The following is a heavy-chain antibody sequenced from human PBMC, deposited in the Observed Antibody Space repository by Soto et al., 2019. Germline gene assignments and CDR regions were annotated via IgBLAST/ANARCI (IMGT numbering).Heavy chain of an antibody. Sequence: QVQLVQSGAEVKKPGASVKVSCKASGYTFTSYYMHWVRQAPGQGLEWMGIINPSGGSTSYAQKFQGRVTMTRDTSTSTVYMELSSLRSEDTAVYYCARDEGSGYCSSTSCYGQFDIWGQGTMVTVSS. J-gene: IGHJ3*02. D-gene: IGHD2-2*01. CDR1: GYTFTSYY. V-gene: IGHV1-46*03. CDR2: INPSGGST. CDR3: ARDEGSGYCSSTSCYGQFDI.